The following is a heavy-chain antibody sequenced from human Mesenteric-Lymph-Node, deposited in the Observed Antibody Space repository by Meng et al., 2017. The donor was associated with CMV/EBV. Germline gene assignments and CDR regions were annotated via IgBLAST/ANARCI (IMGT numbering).Heavy chain of an antibody. CDR3: ARDPGVDF. Sequence: GESLKISCVASGFTFNNFPIHWVRQAPGKGLEWVAVISYDATNQHYAESVKGRFTISRDNSKSTPYLQMNSLRAEDTAVYYCARDPGVDFWGQGTLVTVSS. J-gene: IGHJ4*02. CDR2: ISYDATNQ. V-gene: IGHV3-30*04. CDR1: GFTFNNFP. D-gene: IGHD3-3*01.